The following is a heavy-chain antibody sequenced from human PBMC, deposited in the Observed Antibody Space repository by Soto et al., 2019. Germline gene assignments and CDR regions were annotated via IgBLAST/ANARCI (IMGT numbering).Heavy chain of an antibody. CDR1: GGSFSGYY. V-gene: IGHV4-34*01. J-gene: IGHJ6*03. CDR2: INHSGST. Sequence: SETLSLTCAVYGGSFSGYYWSWIRQPPGKGLEWIGEINHSGSTNYNPSLKSRVTISVDTSKNQFSLKLSSVTAADTAVYYCARGRIAAYYYYYMAVWGKGTTVTVSS. CDR3: ARGRIAAYYYYYMAV. D-gene: IGHD6-13*01.